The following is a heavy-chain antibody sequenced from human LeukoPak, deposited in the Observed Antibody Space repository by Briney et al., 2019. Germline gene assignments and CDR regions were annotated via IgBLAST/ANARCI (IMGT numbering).Heavy chain of an antibody. CDR2: IYPGDSDT. CDR1: GYSFTNYW. CDR3: ASRKNGMATAGFDY. D-gene: IGHD5-24*01. V-gene: IGHV5-51*01. Sequence: GESLKISCKGSGYSFTNYWIGWVRQMPGKGLEWMGIIYPGDSDTRYSPSFQGQDTISAEKSISTAYLQWSSLKASDTTVYYCASRKNGMATAGFDYWGQGTLVTVSS. J-gene: IGHJ4*01.